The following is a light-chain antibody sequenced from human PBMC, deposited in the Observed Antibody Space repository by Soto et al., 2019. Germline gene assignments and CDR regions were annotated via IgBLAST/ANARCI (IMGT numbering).Light chain of an antibody. CDR2: DDN. V-gene: IGLV1-51*01. Sequence: QSVLTQPPSVSAAPGQTVIISCSGSSSNIGDHYVFWYQQFPGTAPRLLIYDDNKRPPGIPDRFSGSKSATSATLGITGLQTGDAADYYCATWGANLGVFGGGTKLTVL. CDR3: ATWGANLGV. CDR1: SSNIGDHY. J-gene: IGLJ3*02.